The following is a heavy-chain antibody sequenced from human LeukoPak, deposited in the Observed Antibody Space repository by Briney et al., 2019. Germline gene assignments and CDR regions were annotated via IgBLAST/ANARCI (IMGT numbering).Heavy chain of an antibody. CDR1: GGSVSSSSYS. Sequence: SETLSLTCAVSGGSVSSSSYSRGWIRQPPGKGLEWIGTLYYSGSTYYNPSLKSRVTISVDASQNLFSLKLSSVTAADTAVYYCARRATFYYYSSGYYYPFDYWGQGALVTVSS. D-gene: IGHD3-22*01. V-gene: IGHV4-39*01. J-gene: IGHJ4*02. CDR2: LYYSGST. CDR3: ARRATFYYYSSGYYYPFDY.